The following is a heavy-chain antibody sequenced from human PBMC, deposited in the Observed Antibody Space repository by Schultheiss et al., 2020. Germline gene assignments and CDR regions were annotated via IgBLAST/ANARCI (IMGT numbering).Heavy chain of an antibody. CDR2: INPNSGNT. CDR3: ARDPERSPEY. CDR1: GYTFTGYY. D-gene: IGHD6-25*01. V-gene: IGHV1-2*06. J-gene: IGHJ4*02. Sequence: ASVKVSCKASGYTFTGYYMHWVRQAPGQGLEWMGRINPNSGNTGYAQKFQGRVTMTTDTSTSTAYMELSSLRSEDTAVYYCARDPERSPEYWGQGTLVTVSS.